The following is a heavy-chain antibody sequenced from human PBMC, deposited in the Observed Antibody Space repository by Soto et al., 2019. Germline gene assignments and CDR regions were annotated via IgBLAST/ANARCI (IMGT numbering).Heavy chain of an antibody. V-gene: IGHV4-59*01. CDR1: GGSISSYY. CDR3: ARETDSGSSYTFDI. D-gene: IGHD1-26*01. Sequence: QVQLQESGPGLVKPSETLSLTCTVSGGSISSYYWSWIRQPPGKGLEWIGNIHNSGSTNYKPTLTSRVTISVDTSKNQFSLKLSSVTDADTDVYYCARETDSGSSYTFDIWGQGTMVTVSS. CDR2: IHNSGST. J-gene: IGHJ3*02.